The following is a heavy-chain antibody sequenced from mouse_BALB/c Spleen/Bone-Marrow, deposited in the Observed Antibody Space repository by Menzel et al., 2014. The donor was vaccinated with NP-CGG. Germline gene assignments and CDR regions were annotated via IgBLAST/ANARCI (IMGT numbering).Heavy chain of an antibody. V-gene: IGHV1S81*02. D-gene: IGHD2-14*01. CDR1: GYTFTSYW. J-gene: IGHJ3*01. Sequence: QVHVKQSGAELVKPGASVNLSCKASGYTFTSYWVYWVKQRPGQGLEWIGEINPSNGRANYNEKSKNKATLTVDKSTSTAYMQVSSLTSEDSAVYYCARRDFRSWFAYWGQGTLVTVSA. CDR3: ARRDFRSWFAY. CDR2: INPSNGRA.